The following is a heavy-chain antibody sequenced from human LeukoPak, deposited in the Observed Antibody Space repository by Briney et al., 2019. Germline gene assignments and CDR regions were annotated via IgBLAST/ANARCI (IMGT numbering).Heavy chain of an antibody. V-gene: IGHV3-30-3*01. Sequence: PGRSLRLSCAASGFTFSSYAMHWVRQAPGKGLEWVAVISYDGSNKYYADSVKGRFTISRDNAENSLYLQMNSLRAEDTGVYYCARYNMDVWGQGTTATVSS. CDR3: ARYNMDV. J-gene: IGHJ6*02. CDR2: ISYDGSNK. D-gene: IGHD1-20*01. CDR1: GFTFSSYA.